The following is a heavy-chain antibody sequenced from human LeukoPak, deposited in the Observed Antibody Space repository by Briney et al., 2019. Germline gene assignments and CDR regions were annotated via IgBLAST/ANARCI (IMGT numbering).Heavy chain of an antibody. CDR1: GFSFSSYA. V-gene: IGHV3-23*01. CDR2: ISGTGDGT. Sequence: QRGGSLRLSCAASGFSFSSYAMSWVRQAPGKGLEWVSVISGTGDGTYYADSIKGRFTISRDNSKNTLYLQMNSLRAEDTAIYYCAKGTTWDWGQGTLVTVSS. CDR3: AKGTTWD. J-gene: IGHJ4*02. D-gene: IGHD1-14*01.